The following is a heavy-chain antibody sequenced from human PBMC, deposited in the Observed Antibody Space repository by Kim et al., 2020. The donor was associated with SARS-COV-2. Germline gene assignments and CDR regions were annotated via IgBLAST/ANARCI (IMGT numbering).Heavy chain of an antibody. V-gene: IGHV7-4-1*02. CDR2: IDTNTGNP. CDR1: GYTFTDYA. Sequence: ASVKVSCKASGYTFTDYAMNWVRQAPGQGLEWMGWIDTNTGNPTYAQGFTGRFVFSLDTSVSTAYLEITSLKAEDTAVYYCARDLSSLQWLYDFVAGDEYWGQGTLVTVSS. J-gene: IGHJ4*02. CDR3: ARDLSSLQWLYDFVAGDEY. D-gene: IGHD6-19*01.